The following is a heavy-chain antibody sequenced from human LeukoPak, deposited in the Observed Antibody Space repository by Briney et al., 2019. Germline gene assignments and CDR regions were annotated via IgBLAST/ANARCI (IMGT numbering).Heavy chain of an antibody. V-gene: IGHV3-15*01. CDR1: GFTFNNAW. CDR3: TTPFPWYYDSSGYCH. D-gene: IGHD3-22*01. J-gene: IGHJ4*02. CDR2: IKSKTDGGTT. Sequence: GGSLRLSCAASGFTFNNAWMSWVRQAPGKGLEWVGRIKSKTDGGTTDYAAPVKGRFTISRDDSKNTLFLQMNSLKTEDTAVYYCTTPFPWYYDSSGYCHWAQGTLVTVSS.